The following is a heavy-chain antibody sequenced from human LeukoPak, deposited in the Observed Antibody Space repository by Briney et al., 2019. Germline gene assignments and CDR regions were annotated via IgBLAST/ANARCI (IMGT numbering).Heavy chain of an antibody. D-gene: IGHD6-13*01. Sequence: PGRSLRLSCAASGFTFSSYGMHWVRQAPGKGLEWVAVIWYDGSNKYYADSVKGRFTISRDNSKNTLYLQMNSLRAEDTAVYYCARDRAAAGIDYWGQGTLVTVSS. V-gene: IGHV3-33*01. CDR3: ARDRAAAGIDY. J-gene: IGHJ4*02. CDR2: IWYDGSNK. CDR1: GFTFSSYG.